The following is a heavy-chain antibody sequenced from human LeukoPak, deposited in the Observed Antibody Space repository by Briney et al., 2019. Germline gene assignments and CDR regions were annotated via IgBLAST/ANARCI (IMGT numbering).Heavy chain of an antibody. D-gene: IGHD3-22*01. CDR3: ARDQHYYDSSGYYRRVRFMFDY. CDR2: INSDGSST. V-gene: IGHV3-74*01. J-gene: IGHJ4*02. CDR1: GFTFSSYW. Sequence: GGSLRLSCAASGFTFSSYWMHWVRQAPGKGLVWVSRINSDGSSTSYADSVKGRFTISRDNAKNTLYLQMNSLRAEDTAVYYCARDQHYYDSSGYYRRVRFMFDYWGQGTLVTVSS.